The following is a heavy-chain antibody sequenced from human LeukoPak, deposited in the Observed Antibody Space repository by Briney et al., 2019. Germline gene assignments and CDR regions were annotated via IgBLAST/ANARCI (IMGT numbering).Heavy chain of an antibody. D-gene: IGHD1-26*01. CDR1: GGSISSYY. V-gene: IGHV4-59*12. Sequence: SETLSLTCTVSGGSISSYYWSWIRQPPGKGLEWIGYIYYSGSTNYNPSLKSRVTISVDASKNQFSLKLSSVTAADTAVYYCASSPVGATDYWGQGTLVTVSS. CDR2: IYYSGST. CDR3: ASSPVGATDY. J-gene: IGHJ4*02.